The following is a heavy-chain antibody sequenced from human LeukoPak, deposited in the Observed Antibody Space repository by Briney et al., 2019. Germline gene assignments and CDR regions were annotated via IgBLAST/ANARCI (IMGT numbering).Heavy chain of an antibody. CDR3: ARGFRGGGSYKHPYYYYYYMDV. CDR2: INPNSGGT. J-gene: IGHJ6*03. Sequence: GSVKVSCKASGYTFTGYYMHWVRQAPGQGLEWMGWINPNSGGTNYAQKFQGRVTMTRDTSISTAYMELSRLRSDDTAVYYCARGFRGGGSYKHPYYYYYYMDVWGKGTTVTISS. D-gene: IGHD2-15*01. CDR1: GYTFTGYY. V-gene: IGHV1-2*02.